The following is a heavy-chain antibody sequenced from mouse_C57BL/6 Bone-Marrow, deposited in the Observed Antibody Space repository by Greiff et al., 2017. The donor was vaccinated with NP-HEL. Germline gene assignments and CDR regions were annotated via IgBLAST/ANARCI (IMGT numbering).Heavy chain of an antibody. D-gene: IGHD2-2*01. CDR3: ARSPLWLRRNYYAMDY. CDR2: ISYSGST. J-gene: IGHJ4*01. V-gene: IGHV3-8*01. Sequence: VQLQQSGPGLAKPSQTLSLTCSVTGYSITSDYWNWLRKFPGNKLEYMGYISYSGSTYYNPSLKSRISITRDTSKNQYYLQLNSVTTEDTATYYCARSPLWLRRNYYAMDYWGQGTSVTVSS. CDR1: GYSITSDY.